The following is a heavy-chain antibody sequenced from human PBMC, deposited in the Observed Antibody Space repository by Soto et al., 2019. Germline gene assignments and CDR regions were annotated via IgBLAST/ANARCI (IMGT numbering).Heavy chain of an antibody. V-gene: IGHV4-59*01. J-gene: IGHJ4*02. Sequence: SETLSLTCTVSCGSISSYYWSWIRQPPGKGLEWIGYIYYSGSTNYNPSLKSRVTISVDTSKNQFSLKLSSVTAADTAVYYCASGGDGYFDYWGQGTLVTVSS. CDR1: CGSISSYY. CDR2: IYYSGST. CDR3: ASGGDGYFDY.